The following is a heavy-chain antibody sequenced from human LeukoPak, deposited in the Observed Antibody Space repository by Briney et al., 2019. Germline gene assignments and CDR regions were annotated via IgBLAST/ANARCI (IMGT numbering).Heavy chain of an antibody. J-gene: IGHJ4*02. CDR3: ARDINSGYDGGNDY. CDR2: ISAYNGNT. CDR1: GYTFTIYG. D-gene: IGHD5-12*01. V-gene: IGHV1-18*01. Sequence: XSVTVSFKASGYTFTIYGISWVRQAPGQGLEWMGWISAYNGNTNYAQKLQGRVTMTTDTSTSTAYMELRSLRSDDTAVYYCARDINSGYDGGNDYWGQGTLVTVSS.